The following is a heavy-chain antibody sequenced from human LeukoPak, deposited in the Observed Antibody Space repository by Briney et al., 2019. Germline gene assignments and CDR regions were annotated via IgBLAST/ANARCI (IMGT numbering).Heavy chain of an antibody. V-gene: IGHV3-30*04. CDR1: GFTFSSYA. J-gene: IGHJ4*02. CDR3: ARDGKPVYGSGRKFDY. D-gene: IGHD3-10*01. Sequence: GRSLRLSCAASGFTFSSYAMHWVRQAPGKGPEWVAVISYDGSNKYYADSVKGRFTISRDNAKNSLYLQMNSLRAEDTAVYYCARDGKPVYGSGRKFDYWGQGTLVTVSS. CDR2: ISYDGSNK.